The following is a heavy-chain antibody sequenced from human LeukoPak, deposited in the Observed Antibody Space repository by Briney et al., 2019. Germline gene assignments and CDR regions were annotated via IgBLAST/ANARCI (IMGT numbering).Heavy chain of an antibody. D-gene: IGHD1-14*01. CDR2: INAENGDT. CDR1: GYRLTGYN. CDR3: ARDQYNVIDS. V-gene: IGHV1-3*01. Sequence: GASVKVSCKASGYRLTGYNIDWVRQAPGQRPERMGRINAENGDTKYSQKFQGRVTITRDTFASTSYMELSSLRSEDTAVYYCARDQYNVIDSWGQGTLVTVSS. J-gene: IGHJ4*02.